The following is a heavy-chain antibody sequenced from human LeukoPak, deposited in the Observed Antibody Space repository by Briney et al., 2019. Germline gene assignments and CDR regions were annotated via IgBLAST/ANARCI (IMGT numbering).Heavy chain of an antibody. V-gene: IGHV3-48*02. CDR2: ISSSSSTI. Sequence: GGSLRLSCAASGFTFSSYSMNWVRQAPGKGLEWVSYISSSSSTIYYADSVKGRFTISRDNAKNSLYLQMNSLRDEVTAVYYCARGSHYYDSASGFDPWGQGTLVTVSS. D-gene: IGHD3-22*01. J-gene: IGHJ5*02. CDR3: ARGSHYYDSASGFDP. CDR1: GFTFSSYS.